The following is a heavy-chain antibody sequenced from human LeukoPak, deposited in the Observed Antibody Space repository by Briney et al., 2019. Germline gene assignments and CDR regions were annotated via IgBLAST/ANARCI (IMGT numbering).Heavy chain of an antibody. CDR3: ARLSGMGGSYPEDY. Sequence: ASVKVSCKASGYTFTSYGTSRVRQAPGQGLEWMGWISAYNGNTNYAQKLQGRVTMTTDTSTSTAYMELRSLRSDDTAVYYCARLSGMGGSYPEDYWGQGTLVTVSS. CDR1: GYTFTSYG. CDR2: ISAYNGNT. J-gene: IGHJ4*02. D-gene: IGHD1-26*01. V-gene: IGHV1-18*01.